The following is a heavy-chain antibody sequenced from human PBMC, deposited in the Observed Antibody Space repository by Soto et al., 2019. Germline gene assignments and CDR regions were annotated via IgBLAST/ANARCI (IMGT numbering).Heavy chain of an antibody. CDR1: GFTLSSYG. V-gene: IGHV3-33*04. J-gene: IGHJ4*02. Sequence: QVQLVESGGAVVQPGRSLRLSCAASGFTLSSYGMHWVRQAPGKGLEWVAVIWYDGNSKYYVDSVKDRFTISRDSSKNTLYLQMNILRAEDTAVYYCARDRTLSYFDYWGQGTLVTVSS. CDR3: ARDRTLSYFDY. CDR2: IWYDGNSK.